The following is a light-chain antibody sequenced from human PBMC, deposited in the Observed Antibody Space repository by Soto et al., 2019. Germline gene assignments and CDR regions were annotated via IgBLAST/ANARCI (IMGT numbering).Light chain of an antibody. J-gene: IGKJ1*01. CDR3: QQYGSSGT. CDR2: GAS. Sequence: IVLPQSPSTLSLSQAGRAAPPARASQSVSNNYLAWYQQKPGQAPRLLIYGASNRATGIPDRFSGSGSGTDFTLTISRLEPEDFAVYYCQQYGSSGTFGQGTKVDIK. CDR1: QSVSNNY. V-gene: IGKV3-20*01.